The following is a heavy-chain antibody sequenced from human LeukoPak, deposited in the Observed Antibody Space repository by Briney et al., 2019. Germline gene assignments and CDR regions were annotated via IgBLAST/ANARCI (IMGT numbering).Heavy chain of an antibody. CDR2: INAGNGNT. D-gene: IGHD3-9*01. V-gene: IGHV1-3*01. CDR1: GYTFTSYA. Sequence: ASVKVSRKAPGYTFTSYAMHWVRQAPGQRLEWMGWINAGNGNTKYSQKFQGRVTITRDTSASTAYMELSSLRSEDTAVYYCARGYYDILTGYSTVGPDYWGQGTLVTVSS. CDR3: ARGYYDILTGYSTVGPDY. J-gene: IGHJ4*02.